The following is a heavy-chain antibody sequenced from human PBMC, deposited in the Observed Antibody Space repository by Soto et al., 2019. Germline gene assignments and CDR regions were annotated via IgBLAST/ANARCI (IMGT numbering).Heavy chain of an antibody. CDR2: ISYDGSNK. V-gene: IGHV3-30-3*01. CDR1: GFTFSSYA. CDR3: AREVPGIAVAGRMMDV. D-gene: IGHD6-19*01. Sequence: AGGSLRLSCASSGFTFSSYAMHWVRQAPGKVLEWVAVISYDGSNKYYADSVKGRFTISRDNSKNTLYLQMNSLRAEDTAVYYWAREVPGIAVAGRMMDVGGQGTLVTVSS. J-gene: IGHJ4*02.